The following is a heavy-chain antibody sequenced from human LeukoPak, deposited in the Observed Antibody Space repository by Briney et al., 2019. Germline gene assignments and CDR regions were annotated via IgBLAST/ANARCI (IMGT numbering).Heavy chain of an antibody. D-gene: IGHD3-3*01. Sequence: APVKVSCKASGYTFTSYDINWVRQATGQGLEWMGWMNPNSGNTGYAQKFQGRVTISRNTSISTAYMELSSLRSEDTAVYYCARGPYYDFWRGYYKGDYFDYWGQGTLVTVSS. V-gene: IGHV1-8*03. J-gene: IGHJ4*02. CDR2: MNPNSGNT. CDR3: ARGPYYDFWRGYYKGDYFDY. CDR1: GYTFTSYD.